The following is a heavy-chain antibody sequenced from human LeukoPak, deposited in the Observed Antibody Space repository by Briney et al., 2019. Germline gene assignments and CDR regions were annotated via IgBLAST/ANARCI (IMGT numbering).Heavy chain of an antibody. CDR2: ISSSGSTI. CDR3: ARGAGAHDFDY. V-gene: IGHV3-48*03. D-gene: IGHD1-14*01. J-gene: IGHJ4*02. Sequence: GGSLRLSCAASGFTFSSYEMNSVRQAPGKGLEWVSYISSSGSTIYYADSVKGRFTISRDNAKNSLYLQMNSLRAEDTAVYYCARGAGAHDFDYWGQGTLVTVSS. CDR1: GFTFSSYE.